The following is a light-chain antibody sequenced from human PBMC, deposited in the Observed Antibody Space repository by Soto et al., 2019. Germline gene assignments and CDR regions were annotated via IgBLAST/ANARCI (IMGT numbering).Light chain of an antibody. J-gene: IGKJ1*01. Sequence: EIVLTQSPGTLSLSPGERANISCRASQSFSSSYLTWYQHKPGQPPRLLIYGASSRATGIPDRFSGSGSGTDFTLIISGLEPEDFAVYYCQQYGSSPPWTFGQGTKVEIK. V-gene: IGKV3-20*01. CDR3: QQYGSSPPWT. CDR2: GAS. CDR1: QSFSSSY.